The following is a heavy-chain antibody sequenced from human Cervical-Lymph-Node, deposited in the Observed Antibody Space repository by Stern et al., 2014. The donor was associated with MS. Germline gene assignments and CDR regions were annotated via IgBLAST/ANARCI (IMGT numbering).Heavy chain of an antibody. J-gene: IGHJ4*02. CDR3: ARDDDYTRRAIDY. Sequence: QMQLVQSGAEVKKPGASVNVSCKTSGYTFTYYAISWIRQAPGQGLGWVGWISPYNGNTNFVQKLQGRVAMTTDTSTSTAYMELRSLRSDDTAVYYCARDDDYTRRAIDYWGQGTLVTVSS. CDR2: ISPYNGNT. V-gene: IGHV1-18*01. CDR1: GYTFTYYA. D-gene: IGHD4-11*01.